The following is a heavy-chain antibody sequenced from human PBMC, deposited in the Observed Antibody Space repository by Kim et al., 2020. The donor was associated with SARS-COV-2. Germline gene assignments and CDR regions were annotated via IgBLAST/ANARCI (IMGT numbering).Heavy chain of an antibody. CDR2: MKPDGSEK. V-gene: IGHV3-7*03. D-gene: IGHD1-26*01. Sequence: GGSLRLSCAASGFTFSSSWMSWVRQPPGKGLEWVANMKPDGSEKFYVDSVKGRFTVSRDNAKKSSYLQMNSLRPEGTAVYYCARDPSWGALDYWGQGTLV. CDR3: ARDPSWGALDY. CDR1: GFTFSSSW. J-gene: IGHJ4*02.